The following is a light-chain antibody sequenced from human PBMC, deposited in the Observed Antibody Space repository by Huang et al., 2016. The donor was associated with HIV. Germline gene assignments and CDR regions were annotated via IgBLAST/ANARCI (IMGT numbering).Light chain of an antibody. CDR1: QTVGSY. CDR3: QQRVNWPLT. J-gene: IGKJ4*01. V-gene: IGKV3-11*01. Sequence: EVVLTQSPATLSLSPGERATLSCRASQTVGSYLAWYQQKPGQSPRLLIYDASNRATGIPARFSGGGYGTDFTLTISTLEPEDFAVYYCQQRVNWPLTFGGGTKVEIK. CDR2: DAS.